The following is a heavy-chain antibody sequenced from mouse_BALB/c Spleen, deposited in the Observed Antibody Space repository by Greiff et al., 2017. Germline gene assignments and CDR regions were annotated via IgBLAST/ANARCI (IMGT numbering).Heavy chain of an antibody. Sequence: EVQLQQSGPELVKPGASVKISCQASGYTFTDYNMHWVKQSHGKSLEWIGYIYPYNGGTGYNQKFKSKATLTVDNSSSTAYMELRSLTSEDSAVYYCARAGNYYFDYWGQGTLVTVSA. V-gene: IGHV1S29*02. CDR2: IYPYNGGT. CDR3: ARAGNYYFDY. J-gene: IGHJ3*01. D-gene: IGHD2-1*01. CDR1: GYTFTDYN.